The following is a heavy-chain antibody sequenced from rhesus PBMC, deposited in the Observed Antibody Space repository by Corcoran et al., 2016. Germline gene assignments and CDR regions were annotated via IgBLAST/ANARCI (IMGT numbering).Heavy chain of an antibody. CDR2: IYGSGSSN. CDR1: GGSISSNY. J-gene: IGHJ5-2*02. Sequence: QVQLQESGPGLVKPLETLSLTCAVSGGSISSNYWRWIRQAPGKGLEWIGDIYGSGSSNTHNPARTRRVTRSVETAKKQLSLKLSSVTAADTAVYYWARRGDSNSQDYNSLDVWGRGVLVTVSS. D-gene: IGHD4-23*01. CDR3: ARRGDSNSQDYNSLDV. V-gene: IGHV4S11*01.